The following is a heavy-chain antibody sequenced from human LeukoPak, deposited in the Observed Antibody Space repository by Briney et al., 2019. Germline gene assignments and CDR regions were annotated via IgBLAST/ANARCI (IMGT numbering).Heavy chain of an antibody. CDR1: GGSFSGYY. J-gene: IGHJ4*02. CDR3: ARGLWNTMVRGVITPLPYYFDY. D-gene: IGHD3-10*01. V-gene: IGHV4-34*01. Sequence: SETLSLTCAVYGGSFSGYYWSWLRQPPGKGLEWIGEINHSGSTNYNPSLKSRVTISVDTSKNQFSLKLSSVTAADTAVYYCARGLWNTMVRGVITPLPYYFDYWGQGTLVTVSS. CDR2: INHSGST.